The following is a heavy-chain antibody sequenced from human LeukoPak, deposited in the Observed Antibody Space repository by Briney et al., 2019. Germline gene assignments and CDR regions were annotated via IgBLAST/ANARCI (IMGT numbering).Heavy chain of an antibody. CDR3: GIFVLLWFGEFRLIDY. V-gene: IGHV3-7*03. CDR2: IYEEGSAK. CDR1: GFTFSSFW. J-gene: IGHJ4*02. D-gene: IGHD3-10*01. Sequence: GGSLRLSCAASGFTFSSFWMTWVRQAPGMGLEWVANIYEEGSAKYYADSVEGRFTVSRDKAKSTLYLQMNSLRAEDTAVYYCGIFVLLWFGEFRLIDYWGPGNLGH.